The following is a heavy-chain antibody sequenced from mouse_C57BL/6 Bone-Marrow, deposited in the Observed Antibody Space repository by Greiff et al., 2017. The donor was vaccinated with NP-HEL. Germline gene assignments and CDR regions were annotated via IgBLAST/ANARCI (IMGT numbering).Heavy chain of an antibody. V-gene: IGHV1-52*01. Sequence: VQLQQPGAELVRPGSSVKLSCKASGYTFTSYWMHWVKQRPIQGLEWIGNIDPSDSETHYNQKFKDKATLTVDKSSSTASMQLSSLTSEDSAVYYCARKGRKLPYWYFDVWGTGTTVTVSS. D-gene: IGHD2-1*01. CDR1: GYTFTSYW. J-gene: IGHJ1*03. CDR3: ARKGRKLPYWYFDV. CDR2: IDPSDSET.